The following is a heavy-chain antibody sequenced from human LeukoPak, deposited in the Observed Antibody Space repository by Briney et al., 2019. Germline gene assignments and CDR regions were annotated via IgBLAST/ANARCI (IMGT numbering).Heavy chain of an antibody. CDR3: AKDGYMVRGFDP. V-gene: IGHV3-30*04. CDR1: GFTFSGYA. CDR2: ISYDGGNK. Sequence: GRSLRLSCAASGFTFSGYAMHWVRQAPGKGLEWVAVISYDGGNKYYAESVKGRFTISRDNSKNTLYLQMNSLRAEDTAVYYCAKDGYMVRGFDPWGQGTLVTVSS. D-gene: IGHD3-10*01. J-gene: IGHJ5*02.